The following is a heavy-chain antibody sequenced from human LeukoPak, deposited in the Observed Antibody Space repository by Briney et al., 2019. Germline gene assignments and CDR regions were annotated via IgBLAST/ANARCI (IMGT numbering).Heavy chain of an antibody. J-gene: IGHJ3*02. CDR3: ARVMIAFGGVIVHAFDI. CDR2: IYTSGST. Sequence: SETLSLTCTVSGGSISSYYWSWIRQPPGKGLEWIGYIYTSGSTNYNPSLKSRVTISVDTSKNQFSLKLSSVTAADTAVYYCARVMIAFGGVIVHAFDIWGQGTMVTVSS. CDR1: GGSISSYY. D-gene: IGHD3-16*02. V-gene: IGHV4-4*09.